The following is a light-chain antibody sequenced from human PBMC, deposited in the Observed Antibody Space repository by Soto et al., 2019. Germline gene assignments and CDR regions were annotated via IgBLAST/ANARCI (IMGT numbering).Light chain of an antibody. Sequence: EVVLTQSPGTLSLSPGDRVTLSCRASQSVSRNYLAWYQQKPGQAPRLLIYGASTRATGIPDRFSGSGSGTDFTLTINRLAPHDFAVFYCQYYGSSPRFTFGGGTKVEIK. CDR1: QSVSRNY. CDR3: QYYGSSPRFT. V-gene: IGKV3-20*01. CDR2: GAS. J-gene: IGKJ4*01.